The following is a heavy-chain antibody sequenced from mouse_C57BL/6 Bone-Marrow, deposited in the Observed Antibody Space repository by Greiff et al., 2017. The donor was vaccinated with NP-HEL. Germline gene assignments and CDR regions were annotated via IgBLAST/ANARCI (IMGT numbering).Heavy chain of an antibody. CDR3: ERRCWDFYYFDY. CDR1: GYTFTDHT. Sequence: VQLQQSDAELVKPGASVKISCTVSGYTFTDHTIHWMKQRPEQGLEWIGYIYPRDGSTKYNEKFKVKAHLTEDQSSSTAYMQLNSLKSEDSAVYFCERRCWDFYYFDYWGQGTTLTVSS. CDR2: IYPRDGST. D-gene: IGHD4-1*01. V-gene: IGHV1-78*01. J-gene: IGHJ2*01.